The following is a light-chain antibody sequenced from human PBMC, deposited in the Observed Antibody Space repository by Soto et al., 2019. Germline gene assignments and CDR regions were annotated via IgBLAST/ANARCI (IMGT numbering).Light chain of an antibody. J-gene: IGKJ1*01. CDR2: KAS. Sequence: DIQMTQSPSSLSASVGDRVTITCRASLSISNYLNWYQQKPGKAPKLLIYKASSLESGVPSRFSGSGSGTEFTLTISSLQPDDFATYYCQQFNNYPWTFGQGTRVEIK. CDR1: LSISNY. V-gene: IGKV1-5*03. CDR3: QQFNNYPWT.